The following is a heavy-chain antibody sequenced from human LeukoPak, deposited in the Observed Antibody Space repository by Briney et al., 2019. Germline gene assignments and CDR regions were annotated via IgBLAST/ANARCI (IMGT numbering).Heavy chain of an antibody. CDR1: GFTFSTYT. V-gene: IGHV3-23*01. J-gene: IGHJ4*02. D-gene: IGHD3-9*01. CDR2: ISGSGGST. CDR3: AKDLYYDILTDYPSFDY. Sequence: PGGSLRLSCAASGFTFSTYTMSWVRQAPGKGLEWVSAISGSGGSTYYADSVKGRFTISRDNSKNTLYLQMNSLRAEDTAVYYCAKDLYYDILTDYPSFDYWGQGTLSPSPQ.